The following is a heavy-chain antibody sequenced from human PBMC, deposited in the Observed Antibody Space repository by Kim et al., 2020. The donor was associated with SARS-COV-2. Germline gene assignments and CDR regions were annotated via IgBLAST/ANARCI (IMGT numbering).Heavy chain of an antibody. CDR1: GFTFSSYG. Sequence: GGSLRLSCAASGFTFSSYGMHWVRQAPGKGLEWVAVIWYDGSNKYYADSVKGRFTISRDNSKNTLYLQMNSLRAEDTAVYYCARDYSCSSTSCYFYYYYYYGMDVWGQGTTVTVSS. CDR2: IWYDGSNK. CDR3: ARDYSCSSTSCYFYYYYYYGMDV. V-gene: IGHV3-33*01. D-gene: IGHD2-2*01. J-gene: IGHJ6*02.